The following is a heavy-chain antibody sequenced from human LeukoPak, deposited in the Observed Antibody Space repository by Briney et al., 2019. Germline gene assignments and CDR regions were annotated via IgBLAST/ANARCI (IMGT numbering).Heavy chain of an antibody. D-gene: IGHD2-15*01. V-gene: IGHV4-39*07. CDR1: GGSISGSTYY. CDR2: IYYSGST. CDR3: ARRDIGSYYFDY. J-gene: IGHJ4*02. Sequence: PSETLSLTCTVSGGSISGSTYYWGWIRQTPGKGLEWIGSIYYSGSTYYNPSLKSRVTISVDTSKNQFSLKLSSVTAADTAVYYCARRDIGSYYFDYWGQGTLVTVSS.